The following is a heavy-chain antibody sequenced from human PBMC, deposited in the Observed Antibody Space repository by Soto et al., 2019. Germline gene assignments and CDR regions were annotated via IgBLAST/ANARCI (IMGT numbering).Heavy chain of an antibody. Sequence: QVQLVESGGDVVQPGRSLRLSCAASGFTFSSYGMHWVRQAPGKGLEWVAVIWYDGSNKYYADSVKGRFTISRDNSKNTLYLQMNSLRAEDTAVYYCARDSGDMVRGVGGGLDYWGQGTLVTVSS. J-gene: IGHJ4*02. CDR2: IWYDGSNK. CDR1: GFTFSSYG. V-gene: IGHV3-33*01. D-gene: IGHD3-10*01. CDR3: ARDSGDMVRGVGGGLDY.